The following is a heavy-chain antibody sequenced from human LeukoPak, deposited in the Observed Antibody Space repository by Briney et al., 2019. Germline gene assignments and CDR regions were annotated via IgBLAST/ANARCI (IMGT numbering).Heavy chain of an antibody. CDR2: IDPSDSYT. CDR3: ARHAAYGSGIFDY. V-gene: IGHV5-10-1*01. D-gene: IGHD3-10*01. J-gene: IGHJ4*02. Sequence: GASLMISCKGSGYSFTSYWISWVRQLPGKGLEWMGRIDPSDSYTNYSPSFQGHVTISADKSISTAYLQWSSLKASDTAMYYCARHAAYGSGIFDYWGQGTLVTVSS. CDR1: GYSFTSYW.